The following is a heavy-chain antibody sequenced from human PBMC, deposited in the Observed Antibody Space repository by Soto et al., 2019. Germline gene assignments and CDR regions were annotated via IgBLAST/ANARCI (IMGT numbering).Heavy chain of an antibody. D-gene: IGHD4-4*01. CDR2: ITHRGSP. CDR3: ARIKGSDYSATLDY. J-gene: IGHJ4*02. Sequence: SETLSLTCAVYGGSFSGYHWTWIRQPPGRGLDWIGEITHRGSPNYNPSLKSRVTISIDTSKKQFSLNLRSVTAEDTAVYYCARIKGSDYSATLDYWGQGILVTGSS. V-gene: IGHV4-34*01. CDR1: GGSFSGYH.